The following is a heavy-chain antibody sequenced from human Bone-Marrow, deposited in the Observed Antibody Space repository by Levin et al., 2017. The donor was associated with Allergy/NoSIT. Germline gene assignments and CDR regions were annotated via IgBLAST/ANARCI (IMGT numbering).Heavy chain of an antibody. CDR2: IYYSGST. CDR3: ARRRSSGWYGDYFDY. CDR1: GGSISSSSYY. J-gene: IGHJ4*02. Sequence: PSETLSLTCTVSGGSISSSSYYWGWIRQPPGKGLEWIGSIYYSGSTYYNQSLKSRVTISVDTSKNQFSLKLSSVTAADTAVYYCARRRSSGWYGDYFDYWGQGTLVTVSS. V-gene: IGHV4-39*01. D-gene: IGHD6-19*01.